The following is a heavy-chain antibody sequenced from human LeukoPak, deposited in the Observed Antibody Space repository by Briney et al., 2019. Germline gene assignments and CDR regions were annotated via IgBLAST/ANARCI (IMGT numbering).Heavy chain of an antibody. V-gene: IGHV1-18*01. CDR2: ISAYNGNT. CDR1: GYTFTIYG. D-gene: IGHD6-19*01. J-gene: IGHJ4*02. CDR3: ARDSEAYSSGWYEY. Sequence: ASVKVSCKASGYTFTIYGISWVRQAPGQGLEWMGWISAYNGNTNYAQKLQGRVTMTTDTSTSTAYMELRSLRSDDTAVYYCARDSEAYSSGWYEYWGQGTLVTVSS.